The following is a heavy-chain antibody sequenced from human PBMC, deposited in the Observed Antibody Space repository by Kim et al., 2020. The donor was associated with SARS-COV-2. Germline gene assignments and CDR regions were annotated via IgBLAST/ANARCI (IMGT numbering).Heavy chain of an antibody. J-gene: IGHJ5*02. Sequence: SETLSLTCAVYGGSFSGYYWSWIRQPPGKGLEWIGEINHSGSTNYNPSLKSRVTISVDTSKNQVSLKLSSVTAADTAVYYCARGSYYYGSGSYRKPNWFDPWGQGTLVTVSS. CDR3: ARGSYYYGSGSYRKPNWFDP. D-gene: IGHD3-10*01. CDR1: GGSFSGYY. CDR2: INHSGST. V-gene: IGHV4-34*01.